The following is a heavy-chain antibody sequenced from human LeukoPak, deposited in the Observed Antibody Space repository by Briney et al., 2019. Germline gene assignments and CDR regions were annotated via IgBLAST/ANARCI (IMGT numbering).Heavy chain of an antibody. J-gene: IGHJ4*02. CDR3: AKGDLDYDILTGYPFDY. CDR1: GYTFTSYY. Sequence: ASVKVSCKASGYTFTSYYMRWVRQAPGQGLEWMGIINPSGGSTSYAQKFQGRVTMTRDMSTSTVYMELSSLRSEDTAVYYCAKGDLDYDILTGYPFDYWGQGTLVTVSS. D-gene: IGHD3-9*01. CDR2: INPSGGST. V-gene: IGHV1-46*01.